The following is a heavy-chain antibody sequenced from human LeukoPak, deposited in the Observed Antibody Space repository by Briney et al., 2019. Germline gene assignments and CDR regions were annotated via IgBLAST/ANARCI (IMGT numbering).Heavy chain of an antibody. CDR3: AKDSGYCDTTSCRLAN. Sequence: GGSLRLSCAASGFTFSSYAMSWVRQAPGKGLEWVSAIGGSGGSTYYADSVKGRFTISRDNSKNTLYLQMNSLRVEDTALYYCAKDSGYCDTTSCRLANWGQGTLVTVSS. D-gene: IGHD2-2*01. CDR2: IGGSGGST. J-gene: IGHJ4*02. V-gene: IGHV3-23*01. CDR1: GFTFSSYA.